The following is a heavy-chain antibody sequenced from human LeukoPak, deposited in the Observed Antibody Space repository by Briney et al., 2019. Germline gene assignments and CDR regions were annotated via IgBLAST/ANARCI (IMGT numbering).Heavy chain of an antibody. CDR1: GFTFSSNS. D-gene: IGHD3-10*01. V-gene: IGHV3-30*19. CDR3: AREGPPPDYYGSGSTFDY. J-gene: IGHJ4*02. CDR2: IFSNGGAK. Sequence: PGGSLRLSCAAAGFTFSSNSMHWVSQEPSNWLEWVTAIFSNGGAKSYAESVKGRFTISSEITKNTLCLQMSSLRAEDTAVYFCAREGPPPDYYGSGSTFDYWGQGTLVTVSS.